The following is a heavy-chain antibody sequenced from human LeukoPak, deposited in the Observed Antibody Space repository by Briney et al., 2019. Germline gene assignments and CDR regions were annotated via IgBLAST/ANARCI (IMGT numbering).Heavy chain of an antibody. CDR2: IERDGTTI. D-gene: IGHD1-26*01. V-gene: IGHV3-74*01. CDR3: ARGHRKEGATVDN. Sequence: GGSLRLSCAASGFSFSGYWMHWVRQVPGKGLVCVSRIERDGTTISYADSVRGRFTISRDNAKNTLYLQMNSLRAEDTAVYYCARGHRKEGATVDNWGQGTLVTVSS. J-gene: IGHJ4*02. CDR1: GFSFSGYW.